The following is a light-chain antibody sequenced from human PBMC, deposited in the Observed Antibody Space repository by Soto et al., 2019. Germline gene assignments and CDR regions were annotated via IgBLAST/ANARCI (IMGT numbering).Light chain of an antibody. J-gene: IGLJ2*01. V-gene: IGLV3-1*01. CDR2: QDS. CDR3: QAWDSSTVV. Sequence: SYDLTQPPSVSVSPGQTASITCSGDKLGDKYACWYQQKPGQSPVLVIYQDSKRPSGIPERFSGSNSGNTATLTISGTQAMDEADYYCQAWDSSTVVFGGGTKVTVI. CDR1: KLGDKY.